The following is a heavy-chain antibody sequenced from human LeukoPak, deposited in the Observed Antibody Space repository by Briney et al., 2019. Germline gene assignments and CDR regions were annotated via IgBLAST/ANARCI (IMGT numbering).Heavy chain of an antibody. V-gene: IGHV1-8*03. D-gene: IGHD3-3*01. Sequence: GASVKVSCKASGYTFTSYDINWVRQATGQGLEWMGWMNPNSGNTGYAQKFQGRVTITRNTSISTAYMELSSLRSEDTAVYYCARERRFWGGYRRYYFDYWGQGTLSPSPQ. J-gene: IGHJ4*02. CDR1: GYTFTSYD. CDR3: ARERRFWGGYRRYYFDY. CDR2: MNPNSGNT.